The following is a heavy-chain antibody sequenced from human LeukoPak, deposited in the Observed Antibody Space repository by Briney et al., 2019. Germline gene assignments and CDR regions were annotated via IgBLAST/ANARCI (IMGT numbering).Heavy chain of an antibody. CDR1: GFTFSNYW. D-gene: IGHD2-2*01. CDR2: IDQDGSAT. J-gene: IGHJ4*02. Sequence: PGGSLRLSCAASGFTFSNYWMSWLRQAPGKGLEWVANIDQDGSATYYVDSVKGRFTISRDNAKSSLYLQMSSLRAEDTAVYYCARNPAKVVPAVYWGQGTLVTVSS. CDR3: ARNPAKVVPAVY. V-gene: IGHV3-7*01.